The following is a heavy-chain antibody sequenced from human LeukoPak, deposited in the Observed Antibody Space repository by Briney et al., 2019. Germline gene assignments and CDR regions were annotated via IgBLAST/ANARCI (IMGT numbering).Heavy chain of an antibody. V-gene: IGHV4-61*10. J-gene: IGHJ4*02. Sequence: SETLSLTCTVSDGSINSNTYYWSWIRQPAGKGLEWIGYIYHSGSTKYNSSLKSRVTMSVDTSKNQFSLKLSSVTAADTAVYYCVRDGYSGHGALWGQGTLVTVSS. CDR2: IYHSGST. D-gene: IGHD1-26*01. CDR1: DGSINSNTYY. CDR3: VRDGYSGHGAL.